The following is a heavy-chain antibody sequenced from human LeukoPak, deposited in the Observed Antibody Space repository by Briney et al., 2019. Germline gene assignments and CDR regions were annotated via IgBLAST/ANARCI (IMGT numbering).Heavy chain of an antibody. V-gene: IGHV1-69*13. Sequence: GTSVKVSCKSSGGTFSSYAISWVRQAPGQGLEWMGGIITIFDTANYAQKFEGRVTITADESTSTAYMELSSLRSEDTAVYYWAIHYGSGSYTYYYYYYMDVWGKGTTVTVS. CDR2: IITIFDTA. J-gene: IGHJ6*03. D-gene: IGHD3-10*01. CDR3: AIHYGSGSYTYYYYYYMDV. CDR1: GGTFSSYA.